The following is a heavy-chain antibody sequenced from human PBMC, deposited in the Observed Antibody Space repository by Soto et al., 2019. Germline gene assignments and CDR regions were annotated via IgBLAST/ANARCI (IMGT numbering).Heavy chain of an antibody. Sequence: QVQLQESGPGLVKPSQTLSLTCSVSGGSISSGAYYWTWIRQHPGKGLEWIGYIYYSGSTYYNPSLKRRVTISVDTSKNPFSLKLRSVTAADTAVYYCARDGRLVNYYYYGMDVWGQGTTVTVSS. V-gene: IGHV4-31*03. CDR3: ARDGRLVNYYYYGMDV. CDR2: IYYSGST. CDR1: GGSISSGAYY. J-gene: IGHJ6*02. D-gene: IGHD6-13*01.